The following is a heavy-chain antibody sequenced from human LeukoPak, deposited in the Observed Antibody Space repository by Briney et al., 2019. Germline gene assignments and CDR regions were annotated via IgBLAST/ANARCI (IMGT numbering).Heavy chain of an antibody. J-gene: IGHJ4*02. CDR3: ARTPSVVVPAADY. CDR1: GGSISSGDYY. Sequence: PSETLSLTCTVSGGSISSGDYYWSWIRQPPGKGLEWIGYIYHSGSTYYNPSLKSRVTISVDRSKNQFSLRLSSVTAADTAVYYCARTPSVVVPAADYWGQGTLVTVSS. CDR2: IYHSGST. V-gene: IGHV4-30-2*01. D-gene: IGHD2-2*01.